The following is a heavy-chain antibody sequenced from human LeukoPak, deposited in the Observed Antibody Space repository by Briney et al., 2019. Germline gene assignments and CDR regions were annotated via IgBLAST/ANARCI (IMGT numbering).Heavy chain of an antibody. J-gene: IGHJ6*03. V-gene: IGHV3-49*04. D-gene: IGHD3-3*01. CDR2: IRSKAYGGTT. CDR3: TRDKTDGCDFWSGYSYYYYYYMDV. CDR1: GSTFGDYA. Sequence: GGSLRLSCTASGSTFGDYAMSWVRQAPGKGLEWVGFIRSKAYGGTTEYAASVKGRFTISRDDSKSIAYLQMNSLKTEDTAVYYCTRDKTDGCDFWSGYSYYYYYYMDVWGKGTTVTVSS.